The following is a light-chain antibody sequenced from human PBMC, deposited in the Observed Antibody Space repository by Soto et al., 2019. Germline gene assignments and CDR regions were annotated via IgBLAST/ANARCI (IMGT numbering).Light chain of an antibody. CDR1: NIGSKS. V-gene: IGLV3-21*04. J-gene: IGLJ2*01. CDR2: YDS. CDR3: QVWDSSSDLGV. Sequence: SYELTQPPSVSVAPGKTARITCGGNNIGSKSVHWYQQKPGQAPVLVIYYDSDRPSGIPERFSGSNSGNTATLTISRVEAGDEADYYCQVWDSSSDLGVFGGGTQLNVL.